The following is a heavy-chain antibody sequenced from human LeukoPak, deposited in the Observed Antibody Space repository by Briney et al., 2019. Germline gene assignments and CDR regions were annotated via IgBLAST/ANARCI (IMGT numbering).Heavy chain of an antibody. V-gene: IGHV3-23*01. Sequence: GGSLRLSCAASGFIFSSYEMSWVRQAPGKGLEWVSGIIPSGHTTYYADSVRGRFTISRDNSRNTVYLQMNSLRAEDTAVYYCAKDDRWLQFCCWGQGTLVTVSA. D-gene: IGHD5-24*01. CDR2: IIPSGHTT. CDR3: AKDDRWLQFCC. CDR1: GFIFSSYE. J-gene: IGHJ4*02.